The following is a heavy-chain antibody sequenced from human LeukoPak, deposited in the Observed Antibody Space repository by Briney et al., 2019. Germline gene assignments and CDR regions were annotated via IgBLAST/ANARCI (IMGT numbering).Heavy chain of an antibody. CDR1: GYSISSGYY. Sequence: SETLSLTCTVSGYSISSGYYWGWIRQPPGRGLEWIGSIYHSGSTYYNPSLKSRVTISVDTSKNQFSLRLSSVTAADTAVYYCEREAILDPVDYWGQGTLVTVSS. D-gene: IGHD3/OR15-3a*01. V-gene: IGHV4-38-2*02. J-gene: IGHJ4*02. CDR2: IYHSGST. CDR3: EREAILDPVDY.